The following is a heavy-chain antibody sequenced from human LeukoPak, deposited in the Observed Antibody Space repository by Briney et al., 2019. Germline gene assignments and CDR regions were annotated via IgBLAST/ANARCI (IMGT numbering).Heavy chain of an antibody. Sequence: GGSMTLAWAAAGFTFSIYAMGWVRQVPAKGLEWDSAISGRGGSTYYADSVKGPFSISTDNSKNTLYLQMNSQITNRPAIYYCAKVKDSSIWHACFDYWGQGPLVPVSS. CDR2: ISGRGGST. J-gene: IGHJ4*02. CDR3: AKVKDSSIWHACFDY. CDR1: GFTFSIYA. D-gene: IGHD6-13*01. V-gene: IGHV3-23*01.